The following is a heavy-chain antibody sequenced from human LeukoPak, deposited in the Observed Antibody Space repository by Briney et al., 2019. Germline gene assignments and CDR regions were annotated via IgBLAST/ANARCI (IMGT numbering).Heavy chain of an antibody. CDR1: GGSISSGGYY. Sequence: PSQTLSLTCTVSGGSISSGGYYWSWIRQPPGKGLEWIGYIYHSGSTYYNPSLKSRVTISVDRSKNQFSLKLSSVTAAVTAVYYCAREEDQLLPRRGAFDIWGQGTMVTVSS. CDR3: AREEDQLLPRRGAFDI. V-gene: IGHV4-30-2*01. CDR2: IYHSGST. D-gene: IGHD2-2*01. J-gene: IGHJ3*02.